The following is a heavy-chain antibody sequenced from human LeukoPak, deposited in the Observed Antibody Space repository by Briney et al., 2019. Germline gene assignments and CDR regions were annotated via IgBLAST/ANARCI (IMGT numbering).Heavy chain of an antibody. Sequence: GASVKVSCKASGYTFTRYAMNWVRQAPGQGLEWMGWINTNTRNPTYAQDFTGQIVFSLDTSVSTAYLQISNLRPEDTAVYYCARGGFDSRWASDIWGQGTMVTVSS. D-gene: IGHD3-9*01. CDR2: INTNTRNP. CDR3: ARGGFDSRWASDI. J-gene: IGHJ3*02. CDR1: GYTFTRYA. V-gene: IGHV7-4-1*02.